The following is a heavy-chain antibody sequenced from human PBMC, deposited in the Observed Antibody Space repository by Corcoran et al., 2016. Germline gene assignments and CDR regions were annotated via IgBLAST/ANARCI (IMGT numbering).Heavy chain of an antibody. CDR3: AADSSSVY. CDR2: INHSGST. CDR1: GGSFSGYY. Sequence: QVQLQQWGAGLLKPSETLSLTCAVYGGSFSGYYWSWIRQPPGKGLEWIGEINHSGSTNYNPSLKSRATISVDTSKNQFSLKLSSVTAADTAVYYCAADSSSVYWGQGTLVTVSS. V-gene: IGHV4-34*01. D-gene: IGHD6-6*01. J-gene: IGHJ4*02.